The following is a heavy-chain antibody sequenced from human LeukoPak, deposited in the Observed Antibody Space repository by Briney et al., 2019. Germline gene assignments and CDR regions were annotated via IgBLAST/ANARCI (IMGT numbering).Heavy chain of an antibody. J-gene: IGHJ4*02. V-gene: IGHV4-38-2*02. CDR1: GYSISSGYY. CDR2: IYHSGST. CDR3: ARAGYDILSADY. D-gene: IGHD3-9*01. Sequence: SETLSLTCTVSGYSISSGYYWGWIRQPPGQGLEWIGSIYHSGSTYYNPSLKSRVTISVDTSKNQFSLKLSSVTAADTAVYYCARAGYDILSADYWGQGTLVTVSS.